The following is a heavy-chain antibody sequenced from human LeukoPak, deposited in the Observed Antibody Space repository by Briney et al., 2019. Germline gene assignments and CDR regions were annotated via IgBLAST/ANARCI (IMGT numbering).Heavy chain of an antibody. V-gene: IGHV4-34*01. J-gene: IGHJ4*02. CDR3: ARVRSYGLYYFDY. D-gene: IGHD5-18*01. CDR1: GGSFSGYY. CDR2: INHSGST. Sequence: SETLSLTCAVYGGSFSGYYWSWIRQPPGKGLEWFGEINHSGSTNYNPSLKSRVTISVDTSKNQFSLKLSSVTAADTAVYYCARVRSYGLYYFDYWGQGTLVTVSS.